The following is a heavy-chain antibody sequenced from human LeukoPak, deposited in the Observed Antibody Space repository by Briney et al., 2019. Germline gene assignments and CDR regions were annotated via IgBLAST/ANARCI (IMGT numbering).Heavy chain of an antibody. CDR3: AKATVRGAVPAAIYYGMDV. V-gene: IGHV3-30*02. D-gene: IGHD2-2*01. CDR2: IRYDGSNK. CDR1: GFTFSSYG. Sequence: PGGSLRLSCAASGFTFSSYGMHWVRQAPGKGLEWVAFIRYDGSNKYYADSVKGRFTISRDNSKNTLYLQMNSLRAEDTAVYYCAKATVRGAVPAAIYYGMDVWGQGTTVTVSS. J-gene: IGHJ6*02.